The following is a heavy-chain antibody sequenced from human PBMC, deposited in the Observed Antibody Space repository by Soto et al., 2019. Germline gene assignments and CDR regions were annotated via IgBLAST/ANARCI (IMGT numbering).Heavy chain of an antibody. CDR2: ISSSGSFM. J-gene: IGHJ4*02. CDR3: ARDPPTGTTLDWADS. CDR1: GFSFSSDI. Sequence: PGGSLRLSCAASGFSFSSDIMGWVRQSPGKGLEWVSSISSSGSFMNYADSVKGRFTISRDNAKNSLYLQMSGLKDEDTAVYYCARDPPTGTTLDWADSWGQGTLVTVSS. V-gene: IGHV3-21*01. D-gene: IGHD1-7*01.